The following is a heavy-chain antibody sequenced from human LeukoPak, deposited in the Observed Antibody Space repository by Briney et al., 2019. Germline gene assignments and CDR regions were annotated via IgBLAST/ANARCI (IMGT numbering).Heavy chain of an antibody. V-gene: IGHV4-59*08. Sequence: SETLSLTCTFSVDSISTYYWSWIRQPPGKGLEWIGYVYYSGSTNYSPSLKSRVAMSMDTSKNQFFLELRSVTAADTAVYYCARHHQYSSSWLWWFDPWGQGTLVTVSS. CDR3: ARHHQYSSSWLWWFDP. J-gene: IGHJ5*02. CDR2: VYYSGST. D-gene: IGHD6-13*01. CDR1: VDSISTYY.